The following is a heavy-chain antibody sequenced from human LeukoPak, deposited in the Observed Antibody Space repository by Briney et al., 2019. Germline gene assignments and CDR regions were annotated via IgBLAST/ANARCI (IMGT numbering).Heavy chain of an antibody. CDR1: GGPINSGGDS. D-gene: IGHD3-22*01. V-gene: IGHV4-30-2*01. CDR2: IYHSGSP. Sequence: SQTLSLTCTVSGGPINSGGDSWSWIRQPPGKGLEWIGHIYHSGSPYYSPSLRSRVTMSLDRSKNQFSLKLTSVTAADTAVYYSAREVDYFDSSGYYHYYFDSWGQGTLVTVSS. CDR3: AREVDYFDSSGYYHYYFDS. J-gene: IGHJ4*02.